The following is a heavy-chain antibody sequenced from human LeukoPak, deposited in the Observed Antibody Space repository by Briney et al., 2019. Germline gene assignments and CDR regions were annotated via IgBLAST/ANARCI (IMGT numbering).Heavy chain of an antibody. V-gene: IGHV4-4*07. Sequence: PSETLSLTCTVSGGYIGSYYWSWIRQPAGKGLEWVGRIYTSGSTNYNPSLKSRVTISIDTSKNQFSLKLSSVTAADTAVYYCARDPSGSYSSEAWFDYWGQGTLVTVSS. D-gene: IGHD1-26*01. J-gene: IGHJ4*02. CDR2: IYTSGST. CDR3: ARDPSGSYSSEAWFDY. CDR1: GGYIGSYY.